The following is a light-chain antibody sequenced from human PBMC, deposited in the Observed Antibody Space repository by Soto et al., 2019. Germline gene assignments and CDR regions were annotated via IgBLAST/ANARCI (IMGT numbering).Light chain of an antibody. J-gene: IGLJ1*01. CDR1: SSDVGSYNL. CDR2: EGS. CDR3: CSYAGSYTLI. V-gene: IGLV2-23*01. Sequence: QSVLTQPASVSGSPGQSITISCTGTSSDVGSYNLVSWYQQHPGKAPKLMIYEGSKRPSGVPDRFSGSKSGNTASLTISGLQAEDEADYYCCSYAGSYTLIFGTGTKLTVL.